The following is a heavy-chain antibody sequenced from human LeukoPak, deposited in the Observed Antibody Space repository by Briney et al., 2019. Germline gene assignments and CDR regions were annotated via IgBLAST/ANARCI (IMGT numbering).Heavy chain of an antibody. CDR3: ATYSSSWYCFDY. V-gene: IGHV3-23*01. CDR1: GFTFSSYA. Sequence: GGSLRLSCAASGFTFSSYAMSWVRQAPGKGLEWVSAISGSGGSTYYADSVKGRFTIPRDNSKNTLYLQMNSLRAEDTAVYYCATYSSSWYCFDYWGQGTLVTVSS. J-gene: IGHJ4*02. CDR2: ISGSGGST. D-gene: IGHD6-13*01.